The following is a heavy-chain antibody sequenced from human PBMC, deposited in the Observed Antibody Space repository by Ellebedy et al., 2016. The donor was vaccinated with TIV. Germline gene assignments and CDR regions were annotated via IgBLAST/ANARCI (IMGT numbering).Heavy chain of an antibody. D-gene: IGHD6-19*01. CDR3: ARDRSLDYYYYYGMDV. V-gene: IGHV4-38-2*02. CDR2: IYHSGST. CDR1: GYSISSGYY. J-gene: IGHJ6*02. Sequence: SETLSLTXTVSGYSISSGYYWGWIRQPPGKGLEWIGSIYHSGSTYYNPSLKSRVTISVDTSKNQFSLKLSSVTAADTAVYYCARDRSLDYYYYYGMDVWGQGTTVTVSS.